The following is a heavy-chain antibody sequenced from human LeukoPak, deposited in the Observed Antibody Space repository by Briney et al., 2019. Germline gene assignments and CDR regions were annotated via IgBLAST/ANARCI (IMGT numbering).Heavy chain of an antibody. V-gene: IGHV3-7*01. CDR1: GFTFSSYW. J-gene: IGHJ4*02. CDR3: ARDRKQQLSDY. D-gene: IGHD6-13*01. CDR2: IKQDGSEK. Sequence: GGSLRLSCAASGFTFSSYWMSWVRQAPGKGLEGVANIKQDGSEKYYVDSVKGRFTISRANAKNSLYLQMNSLRAEDTAVYYCARDRKQQLSDYWGPGTLVTVSS.